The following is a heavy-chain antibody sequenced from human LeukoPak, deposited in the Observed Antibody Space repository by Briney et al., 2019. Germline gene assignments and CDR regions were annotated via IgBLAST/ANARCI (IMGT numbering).Heavy chain of an antibody. Sequence: GGSLRLSCAASGFTFSSHAMSWVRQASGKGLEWVSTISGSGDSTNYADSVKGRFTISRDNSKNTLYLQMSSLRADDTAMYYCAKLIVGARSLFDFRGQGILVTVSS. V-gene: IGHV3-23*01. D-gene: IGHD1-26*01. CDR3: AKLIVGARSLFDF. J-gene: IGHJ4*02. CDR1: GFTFSSHA. CDR2: ISGSGDST.